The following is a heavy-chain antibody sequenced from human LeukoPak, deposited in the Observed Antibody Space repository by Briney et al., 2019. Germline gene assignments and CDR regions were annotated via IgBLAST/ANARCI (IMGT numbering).Heavy chain of an antibody. CDR3: ARDLHYYDSSGYYHLYYYYGMDV. Sequence: GGSLRLSCAASGFTFSSYIMNWVRQAPGKGLEWVSSISSSSSYIYYADSVKGRFTISRDNAKNSLYLQMNSLRAEHTAVYYCARDLHYYDSSGYYHLYYYYGMDVWGQGTTVTVSS. J-gene: IGHJ6*02. CDR1: GFTFSSYI. D-gene: IGHD3-22*01. V-gene: IGHV3-21*01. CDR2: ISSSSSYI.